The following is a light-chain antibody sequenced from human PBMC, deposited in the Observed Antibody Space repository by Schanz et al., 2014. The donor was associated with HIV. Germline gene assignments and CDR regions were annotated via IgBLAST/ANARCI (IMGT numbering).Light chain of an antibody. V-gene: IGLV1-51*01. Sequence: QSVLTQPPSVSAAPGQKVTISCSGSSSNIGNNYVSWYQQFPGTAPKLLIYDNNKRPSGIPDRFSGSKSGTSATLGITGLQTGDEADYYCGTWDSRLNAGVFGGGTKLTVL. J-gene: IGLJ3*02. CDR2: DNN. CDR3: GTWDSRLNAGV. CDR1: SSNIGNNY.